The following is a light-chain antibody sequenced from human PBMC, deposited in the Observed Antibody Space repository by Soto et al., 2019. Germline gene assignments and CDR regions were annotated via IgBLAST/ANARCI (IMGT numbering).Light chain of an antibody. Sequence: EIVLTQSPVTLSLSPGDRATLSCRPSQSVSSFLAWYQQKPGQPPRLLIYDVSNRAAGIPARFSGSGSGTDFTLTISSLEPEDFAVYYCQQRTYWPPVYTFGQGTKLAIK. CDR3: QQRTYWPPVYT. CDR1: QSVSSF. J-gene: IGKJ2*01. V-gene: IGKV3-11*01. CDR2: DVS.